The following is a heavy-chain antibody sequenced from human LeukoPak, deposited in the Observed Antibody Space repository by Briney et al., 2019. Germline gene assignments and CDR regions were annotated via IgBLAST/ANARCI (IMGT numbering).Heavy chain of an antibody. CDR2: INAGNGNT. D-gene: IGHD2-8*01. V-gene: IGHV1-3*01. CDR3: ARDGMVYVGYYGMDV. J-gene: IGHJ6*02. CDR1: GSTFTSYA. Sequence: ASVKVSCKASGSTFTSYAMHWVRQAPGQRLEWMGWINAGNGNTKYSQKFQGRVTITRDTSASTAYMELSSLRSEDTAVYYCARDGMVYVGYYGMDVWGQGTTVTVSS.